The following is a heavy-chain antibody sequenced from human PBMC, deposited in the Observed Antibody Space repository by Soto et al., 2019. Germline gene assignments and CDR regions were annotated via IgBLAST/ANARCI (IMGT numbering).Heavy chain of an antibody. CDR2: INPANGYT. CDR3: AMDMGAYGRGWCNWLDP. V-gene: IGHV1-3*01. J-gene: IGHJ5*02. Sequence: ASVKLSCKSSGYAFTTYAIHWVRQAPGQRLEWMGWINPANGYTKYSQNFQDRVSITRDTAANTAYMELSSLRFEDTAVYYCAMDMGAYGRGWCNWLDPWGQGTLVTVSS. CDR1: GYAFTTYA. D-gene: IGHD6-19*01.